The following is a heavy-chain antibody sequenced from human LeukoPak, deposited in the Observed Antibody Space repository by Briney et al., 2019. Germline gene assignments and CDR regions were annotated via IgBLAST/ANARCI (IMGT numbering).Heavy chain of an antibody. Sequence: SETLSLTCSVSGGSISPYYWSWIRQPPGKGLEWIGYIFHSGNTNYSPSLKSRVTISVDTSKNQFSLNLSSVTAADTAVYYCARLEPGATGVDYWGQGTLVTVSS. D-gene: IGHD1-26*01. CDR3: ARLEPGATGVDY. CDR2: IFHSGNT. J-gene: IGHJ4*02. CDR1: GGSISPYY. V-gene: IGHV4-59*08.